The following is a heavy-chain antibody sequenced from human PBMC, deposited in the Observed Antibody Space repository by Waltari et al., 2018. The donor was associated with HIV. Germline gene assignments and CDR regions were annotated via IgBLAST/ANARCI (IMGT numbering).Heavy chain of an antibody. J-gene: IGHJ4*02. CDR3: TKGMYANEDYFGY. D-gene: IGHD2-8*01. V-gene: IGHV5-51*03. Sequence: EVQLVQSGAQAKKPGESLWISCKASGYSFTTYWTGRVRQLPGKGLEWMGIIYPGDSDTRYSPSFQGQVTISADKSSSTAYLQWSSLQASDTAMYYCTKGMYANEDYFGYWGQGTLVTVSS. CDR2: IYPGDSDT. CDR1: GYSFTTYW.